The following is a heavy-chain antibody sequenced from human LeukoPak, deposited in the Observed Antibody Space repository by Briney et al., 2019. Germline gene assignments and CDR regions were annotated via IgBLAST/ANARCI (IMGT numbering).Heavy chain of an antibody. CDR3: AREGAARLDY. V-gene: IGHV3-7*01. Sequence: GGSLRLSCAAPGFTFSSYWMTWVRQAPGKGLEWVANIKQDGSEKYYVDSVKGRFTISRDNAKNSLYLQMNSLRAGDTAVYYCAREGAARLDYWGQGTLVTVSS. CDR1: GFTFSSYW. J-gene: IGHJ4*02. D-gene: IGHD6-6*01. CDR2: IKQDGSEK.